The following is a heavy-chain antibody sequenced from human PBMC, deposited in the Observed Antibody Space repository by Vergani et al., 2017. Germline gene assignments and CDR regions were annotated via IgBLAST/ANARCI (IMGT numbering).Heavy chain of an antibody. Sequence: EVQLVESGGVVVQPGGSLRLSCAASGFTFDDYTMHWVRQAPGKGREWVSLISWDGGSTYYADSVKGRFTISRDNSKNSLYLQMNSLRTEDTALYYCAKGMVRGVSNYGMDVWGQGTTVTVSS. CDR3: AKGMVRGVSNYGMDV. J-gene: IGHJ6*02. D-gene: IGHD3-10*01. CDR1: GFTFDDYT. V-gene: IGHV3-43*01. CDR2: ISWDGGST.